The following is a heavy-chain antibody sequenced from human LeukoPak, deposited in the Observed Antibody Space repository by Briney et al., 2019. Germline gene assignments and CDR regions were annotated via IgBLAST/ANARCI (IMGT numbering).Heavy chain of an antibody. CDR2: IWYDGSLE. CDR3: AKDGGSPSVHDYFDY. CDR1: GFTFSNYG. D-gene: IGHD3-16*01. Sequence: GGSLRPSCATSGFTFSNYGMYWVRQAPGKGLEWVAVIWYDGSLEYYADSVRGRFTISRDDPKNTLYLQMNSLRAEDTAVYYCAKDGGSPSVHDYFDYWGQGTLVTVSS. V-gene: IGHV3-33*03. J-gene: IGHJ4*02.